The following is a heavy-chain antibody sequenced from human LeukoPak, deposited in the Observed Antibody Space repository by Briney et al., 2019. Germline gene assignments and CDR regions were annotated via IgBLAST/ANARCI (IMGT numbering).Heavy chain of an antibody. CDR2: IWYDGSNK. Sequence: GGSLRLSCAASGFTFSSYGMHWVRQAPGKGLEWVAVIWYDGSNKYYADSVKGRFTISRDNAKNSLYLQMNSLRAEDTALYYCARRVRTAGTGAFDIWGQGTMVTVSS. CDR3: ARRVRTAGTGAFDI. CDR1: GFTFSSYG. V-gene: IGHV3-33*01. D-gene: IGHD6-13*01. J-gene: IGHJ3*02.